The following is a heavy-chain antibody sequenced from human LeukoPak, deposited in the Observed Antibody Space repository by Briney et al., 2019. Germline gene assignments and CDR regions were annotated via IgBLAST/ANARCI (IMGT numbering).Heavy chain of an antibody. Sequence: ASVKVSCKASGYIFTSYYMHWVRQAPGQGLEWMGIINPSGGSTSYAQKFQGRVTMTRDTSISTAYMELSRLRSDDTAVYYCARVGEAYYDFWSGYFDFDYWGQGTLVTVSS. CDR3: ARVGEAYYDFWSGYFDFDY. CDR2: INPSGGST. CDR1: GYIFTSYY. D-gene: IGHD3-3*01. V-gene: IGHV1-46*01. J-gene: IGHJ4*02.